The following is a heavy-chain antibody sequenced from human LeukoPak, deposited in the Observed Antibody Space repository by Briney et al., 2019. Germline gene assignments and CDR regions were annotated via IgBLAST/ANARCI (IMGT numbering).Heavy chain of an antibody. CDR3: ARARQQLVHGGSAFDI. Sequence: ASVKVSCKVSGYTLTELSMHWVRQAPGKGLEWMGGFDPEDGETIYAQKFQGRVTMTEDTSTDTAYMELSSLRSEDTAVYYCARARQQLVHGGSAFDIWGQGTMVTVSS. J-gene: IGHJ3*02. D-gene: IGHD6-13*01. CDR2: FDPEDGET. CDR1: GYTLTELS. V-gene: IGHV1-24*01.